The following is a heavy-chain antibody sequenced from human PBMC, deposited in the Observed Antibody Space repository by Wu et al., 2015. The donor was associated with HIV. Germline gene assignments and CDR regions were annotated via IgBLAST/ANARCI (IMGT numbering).Heavy chain of an antibody. Sequence: QVQLVQSGAEVKKPGSSVKVSCKASGGTLSHYEISWMRQAPGQGLEWMGGIIPMFGTLNYAQKFKGRLTIIADEATTTGYMELSSLRSEDTAVYYCARVTFGGANDYWGQGTLVTVSS. J-gene: IGHJ4*02. CDR3: ARVTFGGANDY. V-gene: IGHV1-69*12. D-gene: IGHD3-16*01. CDR1: GGTLSHYE. CDR2: IIPMFGTL.